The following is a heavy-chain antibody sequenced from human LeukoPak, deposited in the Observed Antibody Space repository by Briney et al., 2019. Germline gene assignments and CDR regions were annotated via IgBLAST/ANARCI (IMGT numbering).Heavy chain of an antibody. CDR3: ARDSTPISVTQFDY. V-gene: IGHV3-21*01. D-gene: IGHD2-2*01. CDR1: GFILTSYC. CDR2: ISSSSSYR. J-gene: IGHJ4*02. Sequence: GRSLRPLWAASGFILTSYCMGSARQDPRNGLEWVSSISSSSSYRDYADSVKGRFTISRDNAKNSLYLQMNSLRAEDTAVYDCARDSTPISVTQFDYWGQGTLVTVSS.